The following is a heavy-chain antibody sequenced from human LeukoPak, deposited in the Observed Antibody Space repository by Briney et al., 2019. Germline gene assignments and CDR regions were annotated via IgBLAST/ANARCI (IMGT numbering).Heavy chain of an antibody. CDR1: GGTFSSYT. D-gene: IGHD6-13*01. J-gene: IGHJ6*02. Sequence: SVKVSRKASGGTFSSYTISWVRQAPGQGLEWMGRIIPILGIANYAQKFQGRVTITADKSTSTAYIELSSLRSEDTAVYYCATTAGAAGGYYGMDVWGQGTTVTVSS. CDR3: ATTAGAAGGYYGMDV. V-gene: IGHV1-69*02. CDR2: IIPILGIA.